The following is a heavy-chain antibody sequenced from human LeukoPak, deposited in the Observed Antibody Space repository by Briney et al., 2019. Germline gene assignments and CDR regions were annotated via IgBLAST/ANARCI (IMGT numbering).Heavy chain of an antibody. D-gene: IGHD1-26*01. Sequence: GGSLRLSCAASGFTFSIFAMNWVRQAPGKGLQWVSSIGGSGTSIYYADSLKGRFTISRDNAKNSLYLQMNSLRAEDTAVYYCAREGVGATTEAFDVWGQGTMVTVSS. CDR2: IGGSGTSI. CDR3: AREGVGATTEAFDV. J-gene: IGHJ3*01. V-gene: IGHV3-21*01. CDR1: GFTFSIFA.